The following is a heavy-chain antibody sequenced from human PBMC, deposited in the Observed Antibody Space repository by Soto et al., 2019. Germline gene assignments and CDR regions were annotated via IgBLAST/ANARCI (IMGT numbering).Heavy chain of an antibody. Sequence: EVQLVQSGGGSAQPGGSLRLSCAASGFTFTNYWMHWVPQVRGKGLVWVSRIDGVGTSTNYSDTVRGRFTITRDNAENRLSLQMNSLRAEDTAVYYCTTFFEYWGRGTPVSDST. V-gene: IGHV3-74*01. CDR1: GFTFTNYW. J-gene: IGHJ4*02. D-gene: IGHD3-3*02. CDR3: TTFFEY. CDR2: IDGVGTST.